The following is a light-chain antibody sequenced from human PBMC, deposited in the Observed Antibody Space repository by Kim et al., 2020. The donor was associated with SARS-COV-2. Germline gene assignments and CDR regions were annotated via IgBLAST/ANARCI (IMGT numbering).Light chain of an antibody. V-gene: IGLV2-14*03. CDR1: SSDIGDYNY. Sequence: QSALTQAASVSGSPGQSITISCTGTSSDIGDYNYVSWYQQCPGKAPKLLIYDVNKQPSGVSIRFSGSKSGNTASLTISRLRAEDEADYYCSSYTSSTTWVFGGGTQLTVL. CDR3: SSYTSSTTWV. CDR2: DVN. J-gene: IGLJ3*02.